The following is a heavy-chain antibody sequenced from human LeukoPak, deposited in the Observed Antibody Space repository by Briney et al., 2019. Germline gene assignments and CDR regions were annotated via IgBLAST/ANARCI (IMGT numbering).Heavy chain of an antibody. CDR2: IYYSGST. CDR3: VRSGSYKGPDIDY. V-gene: IGHV4-59*08. D-gene: IGHD1-26*01. CDR1: GGSISSYY. Sequence: SETLSLTCTVSGGSISSYYWSWIRQPPGKGLEWIGYIYYSGSTNYNPSLKSRVTISVDTSKNQFSLKLSSVTAADTAVYYCVRSGSYKGPDIDYWGQGTLVTVSS. J-gene: IGHJ4*02.